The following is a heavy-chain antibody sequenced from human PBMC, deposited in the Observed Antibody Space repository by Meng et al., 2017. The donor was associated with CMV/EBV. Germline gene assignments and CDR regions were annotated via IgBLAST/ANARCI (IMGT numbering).Heavy chain of an antibody. J-gene: IGHJ4*02. D-gene: IGHD1-7*01. Sequence: SGGSISSSSYYWGWIRQPPGKGLEWIGSIYYSGSTYYNPSLKSRVTISVDTSKNQFSLKLSSVTAAGTAVYYCARQVLISRITGTNYWGQGTLVTVSS. V-gene: IGHV4-39*01. CDR3: ARQVLISRITGTNY. CDR2: IYYSGST. CDR1: GGSISSSSYY.